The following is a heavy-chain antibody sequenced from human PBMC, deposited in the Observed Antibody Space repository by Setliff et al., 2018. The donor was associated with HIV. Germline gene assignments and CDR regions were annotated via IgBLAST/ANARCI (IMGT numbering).Heavy chain of an antibody. Sequence: ASVKVSCKSSGYTFTAHHIHWVRQAPGQGPEWMGWIIPKSGETSYAEKFRGRVTMTRDTSTSTVYMELSSLRSEDTAVYYCARDRNVVVVAAYAFDIWGQGTMVTVSS. J-gene: IGHJ3*02. CDR3: ARDRNVVVVAAYAFDI. CDR1: GYTFTAHH. CDR2: IIPKSGET. D-gene: IGHD2-15*01. V-gene: IGHV1-2*02.